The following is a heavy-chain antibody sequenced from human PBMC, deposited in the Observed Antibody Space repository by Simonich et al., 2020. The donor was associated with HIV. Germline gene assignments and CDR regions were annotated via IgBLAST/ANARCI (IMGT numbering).Heavy chain of an antibody. CDR3: AKDRYSSSSGSFDY. D-gene: IGHD6-6*01. Sequence: EVQLVESGGGLVQPGRSLRLSCAASGFTFDDYALHWVRQAPGNGREWFSCLGWNSGSIGHADSVKGRFTISRDNAKNSLYLQMNSLRAEDMALYYCAKDRYSSSSGSFDYWGQGTLVTVSS. CDR2: LGWNSGSI. CDR1: GFTFDDYA. V-gene: IGHV3-9*03. J-gene: IGHJ4*02.